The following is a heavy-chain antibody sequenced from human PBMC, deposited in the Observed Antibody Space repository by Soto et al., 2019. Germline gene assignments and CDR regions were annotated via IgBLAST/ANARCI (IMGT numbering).Heavy chain of an antibody. Sequence: QVQLHQWGAELSKPSETLSLTCAVYGGSFSGYYWSWIRQPPGKGLEWIGEIDHSGGTNYNPSLKSRVTISVDTSNNQFSLKLSSVTAADTAVYYCARGRLGGAANWGQGTLVTVSS. D-gene: IGHD3-16*01. CDR3: ARGRLGGAAN. J-gene: IGHJ4*01. CDR1: GGSFSGYY. CDR2: IDHSGGT. V-gene: IGHV4-34*01.